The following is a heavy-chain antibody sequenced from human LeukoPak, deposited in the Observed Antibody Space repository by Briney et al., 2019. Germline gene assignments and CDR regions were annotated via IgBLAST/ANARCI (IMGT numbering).Heavy chain of an antibody. V-gene: IGHV3-23*01. CDR3: GTTRSGSTDLGR. D-gene: IGHD2-15*01. CDR2: ISSSGGST. Sequence: PGGSLRLSCAASGFTFSSYGMSWVRQAPGKGLEWVSAISSSGGSTYYADSVKGRLTISRDNSKNTLYLQMNRLGGEGTGVYYCGTTRSGSTDLGRWGQRALVTVSS. J-gene: IGHJ4*02. CDR1: GFTFSSYG.